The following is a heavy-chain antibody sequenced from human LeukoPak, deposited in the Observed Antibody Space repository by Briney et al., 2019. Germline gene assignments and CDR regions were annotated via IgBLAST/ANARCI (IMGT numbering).Heavy chain of an antibody. CDR3: ASASSHRTAAGGDY. Sequence: GGSLRLSCAASGFTFSTYWMHWVRQAPGKGLAWVSRINGDGGSRNYADSVKGRFTISRDNAKNTLYLQMSSLRVEDTAVYYCASASSHRTAAGGDYWGQGTLVTVST. CDR1: GFTFSTYW. J-gene: IGHJ4*02. CDR2: INGDGGSR. V-gene: IGHV3-74*01. D-gene: IGHD6-13*01.